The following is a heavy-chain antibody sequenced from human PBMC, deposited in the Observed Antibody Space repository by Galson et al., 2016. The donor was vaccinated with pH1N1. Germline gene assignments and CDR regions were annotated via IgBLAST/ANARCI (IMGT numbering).Heavy chain of an antibody. J-gene: IGHJ6*03. CDR1: DSSFSAYS. Sequence: SLRLSCAASDSSFSAYSMNWVRQAPGKGLQWLAYISGPSSGTIYYAESVRGRFTISRDNAKNSLFLHMNSLRDEDTAIYFCARVIQFSDPWYMDVWGKGTTVIVSS. D-gene: IGHD4-11*01. CDR2: ISGPSSGTI. CDR3: ARVIQFSDPWYMDV. V-gene: IGHV3-48*02.